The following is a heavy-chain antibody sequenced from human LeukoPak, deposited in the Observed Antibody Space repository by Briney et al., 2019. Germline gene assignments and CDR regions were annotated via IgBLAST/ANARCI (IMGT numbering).Heavy chain of an antibody. CDR1: AFTFNDDY. CDR3: ARDRTDEAFDI. D-gene: IGHD2-2*01. Sequence: PGGSLRLSCAASAFTFNDDYMSWVRQAPGKGLEWVAVISYDGSKKYYADSVKGRFTISRDNSKNTLYLQMNSLRAEDTAVYYCARDRTDEAFDIWGQGTMVTVSS. V-gene: IGHV3-30*03. J-gene: IGHJ3*02. CDR2: ISYDGSKK.